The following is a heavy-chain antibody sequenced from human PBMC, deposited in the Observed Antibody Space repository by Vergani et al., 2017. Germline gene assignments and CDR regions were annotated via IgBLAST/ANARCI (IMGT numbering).Heavy chain of an antibody. CDR1: GYTFTSYY. J-gene: IGHJ6*02. V-gene: IGHV1-46*01. CDR3: AREIRRDFGVVNYYYGMDV. D-gene: IGHD3-3*01. Sequence: QVQLVQSGAEVKKPGASVKVSCKASGYTFTSYYMHWVRQAPVQGLEWMGIIPPIGVSTSYAQKFQGRFTMTMDTSTSTVYMELSSLRSEDTAVYYCAREIRRDFGVVNYYYGMDVWGQGTTVTVSS. CDR2: IPPIGVST.